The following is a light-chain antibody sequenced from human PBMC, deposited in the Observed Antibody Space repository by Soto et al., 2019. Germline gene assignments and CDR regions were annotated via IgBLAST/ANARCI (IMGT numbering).Light chain of an antibody. Sequence: QSALTQPASVSGSPGQSITISCTGTSSDIGGYYYVSWYQQHAGKAPKLMIYDVSNRPLGVSNRFSGSKSGNRVSLPISGLQAEDEADYYSSSYTSSRTLYVFSTGTKLTVL. J-gene: IGLJ1*01. CDR2: DVS. V-gene: IGLV2-14*03. CDR3: SSYTSSRTLYV. CDR1: SSDIGGYYY.